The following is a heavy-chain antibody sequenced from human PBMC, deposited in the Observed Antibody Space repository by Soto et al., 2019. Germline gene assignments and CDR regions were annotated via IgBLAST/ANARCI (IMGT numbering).Heavy chain of an antibody. D-gene: IGHD3-3*01. V-gene: IGHV3-21*01. CDR3: ARDWAAYYHFWSALGVDV. Sequence: PGGSLRLSCAASGFTFSSYSMNWVRQAPGKGLEWVSSISSSSSYIYYADSVKGRFTISRDNAKNSLYLQMNSLRAEDTAVYYCARDWAAYYHFWSALGVDVWGHGTTVTVSS. CDR2: ISSSSSYI. CDR1: GFTFSSYS. J-gene: IGHJ6*02.